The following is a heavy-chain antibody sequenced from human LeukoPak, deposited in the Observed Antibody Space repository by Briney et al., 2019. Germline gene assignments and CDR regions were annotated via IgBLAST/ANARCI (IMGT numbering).Heavy chain of an antibody. V-gene: IGHV3-64*01. CDR3: ARSQGGFCDY. J-gene: IGHJ4*02. CDR2: ITSNGGST. CDR1: GIAFSSYS. Sequence: GGSLRLSCEASGIAFSSYSMYWVRQAPGKGLEYVSAITSNGGSTYYVNSVKGRFTISRDNSKSTLYLQMDSLIAEDMAVYFCARSQGGFCDYWGQGTLVTVSS.